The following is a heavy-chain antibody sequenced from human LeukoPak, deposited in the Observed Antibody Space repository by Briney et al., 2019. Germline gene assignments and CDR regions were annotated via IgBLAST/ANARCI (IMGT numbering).Heavy chain of an antibody. D-gene: IGHD4-17*01. J-gene: IGHJ2*01. Sequence: GGSLRLSCAASGFTFSSYAMSWVRQAPGKGLEWVSAISGSGGSTYYADSVKGRFTISRENAENSLYLQMNSLRAGDTGVYYCARTTVTSGPYWYFDLWGRGTLVTVS. CDR2: ISGSGGST. CDR1: GFTFSSYA. V-gene: IGHV3-23*01. CDR3: ARTTVTSGPYWYFDL.